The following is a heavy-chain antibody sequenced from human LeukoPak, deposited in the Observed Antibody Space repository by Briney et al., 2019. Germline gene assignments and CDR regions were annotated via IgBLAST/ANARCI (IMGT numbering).Heavy chain of an antibody. V-gene: IGHV1-69*13. CDR1: GGTFSSYA. J-gene: IGHJ5*02. CDR2: IIPIFGTA. CDR3: AREAIGYSSSWYWFDP. D-gene: IGHD6-13*01. Sequence: SVKVSCKASGGTFSSYAISWARQAPGQGLEWMGRIIPIFGTANYAQKFQGRVTITADESTSTAYMELSSLRSEDTAVYYCAREAIGYSSSWYWFDPWGQGTLVTVSS.